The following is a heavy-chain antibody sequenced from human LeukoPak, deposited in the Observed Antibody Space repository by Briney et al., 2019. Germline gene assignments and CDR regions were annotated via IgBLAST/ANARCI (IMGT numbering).Heavy chain of an antibody. Sequence: PGGSLRLSCAASGFTFSSYWMSWVRQAPGKGLEWVANIKQDGSEKYFVDSVKGRFTISRDNAKNSLYLQMNSLRAEDTAVYFCARVSILNLGELSEAFDIWGPGTTLAVSS. D-gene: IGHD3-16*02. V-gene: IGHV3-7*05. J-gene: IGHJ3*02. CDR1: GFTFSSYW. CDR3: ARVSILNLGELSEAFDI. CDR2: IKQDGSEK.